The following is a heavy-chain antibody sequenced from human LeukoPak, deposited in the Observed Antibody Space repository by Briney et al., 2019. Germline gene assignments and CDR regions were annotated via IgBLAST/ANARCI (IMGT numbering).Heavy chain of an antibody. CDR3: ARDITPYYYMDV. D-gene: IGHD3-10*01. Sequence: SGESLRLSCAASGFIFTSYSMNWVRQAPGKGLEWISYISSSGSTIYYADSVKGRFTISRDNAKNSLYLQMNSLRAEDTAVYYCARDITPYYYMDVWGKGTTVTVSS. V-gene: IGHV3-48*04. CDR1: GFIFTSYS. J-gene: IGHJ6*03. CDR2: ISSSGSTI.